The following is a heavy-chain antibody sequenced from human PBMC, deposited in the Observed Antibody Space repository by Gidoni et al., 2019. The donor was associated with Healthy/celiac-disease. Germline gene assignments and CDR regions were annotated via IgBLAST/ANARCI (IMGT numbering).Heavy chain of an antibody. CDR2: ISSSSSYI. CDR1: GFTFISYS. J-gene: IGHJ4*02. V-gene: IGHV3-21*01. CDR3: ARELWDNWNDHGGGFGY. Sequence: EVHLVESRGGLVKTGGYLRLPCAASGFTFISYSMNWVRQAPGKGLAWVSSISSSSSYIYYADSVKGRFTISRDNANTSLSLQMKSLRAEDTAVYYCARELWDNWNDHGGGFGYWGQGTLVTVSS. D-gene: IGHD1-1*01.